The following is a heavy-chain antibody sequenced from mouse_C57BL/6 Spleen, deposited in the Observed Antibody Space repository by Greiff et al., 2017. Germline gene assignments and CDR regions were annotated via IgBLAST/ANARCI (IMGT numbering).Heavy chain of an antibody. J-gene: IGHJ1*03. CDR1: GYTFTSYW. Sequence: VQLQQPGAELVKPGASVKLSCKASGYTFTSYWMHWVKQRPGQGLEWIGMIHPNSGSTNYNEKFKSKATLTVDKSSSTAYMQLSSLTSEDSAVYYCATTVVAHEDWYFDVWGTGTTVTVSS. D-gene: IGHD1-1*01. CDR2: IHPNSGST. V-gene: IGHV1-64*01. CDR3: ATTVVAHEDWYFDV.